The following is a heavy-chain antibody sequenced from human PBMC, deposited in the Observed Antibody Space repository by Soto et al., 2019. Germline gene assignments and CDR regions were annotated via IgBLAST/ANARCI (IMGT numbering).Heavy chain of an antibody. CDR2: ISYDGSNK. CDR1: GFTFSSYG. D-gene: IGHD3-22*01. V-gene: IGHV3-30*18. Sequence: QVQLVESGGGVVQPGRSLRLSCAASGFTFSSYGMHWVRQAPGKGLEWVAVISYDGSNKYYADSVKGRFTISRDNSKNTLYLQMNSLRAEDTAVYYWAKELTFYYDSSGYYSDDYWGQGTLVTVSS. CDR3: AKELTFYYDSSGYYSDDY. J-gene: IGHJ4*02.